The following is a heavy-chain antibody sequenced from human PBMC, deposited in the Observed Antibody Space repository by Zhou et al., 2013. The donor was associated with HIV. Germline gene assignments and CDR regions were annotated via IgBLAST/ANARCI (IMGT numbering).Heavy chain of an antibody. CDR1: GGTFSSYA. V-gene: IGHV1-69*04. J-gene: IGHJ4*02. CDR2: IIPILGIA. CDR3: ARAPVYCSGGSCYSEDY. D-gene: IGHD2-15*01. Sequence: QVQLVQSGAEVKKPGSSVKVSCKASGGTFSSYAISWVRQAPGQGLEWMGRIIPILGIANYAQKFQGRVTITADKSTSTAYMELSSLRSEDTAVYYCARAPVYCSGGSCYSEDYWGQGTLVTVSS.